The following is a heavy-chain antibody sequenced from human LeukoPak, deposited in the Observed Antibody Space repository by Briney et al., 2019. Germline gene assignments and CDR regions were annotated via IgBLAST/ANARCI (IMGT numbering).Heavy chain of an antibody. V-gene: IGHV1-58*01. CDR3: AAWPYDSSGYYYESHFDY. CDR2: TVVGSGNT. J-gene: IGHJ4*02. D-gene: IGHD3-22*01. Sequence: ASVKVSCKASGFTFTSSAVQWVRQARGQRLEWIGWTVVGSGNTNYAQKFQERVTITRDMSTSTAYMELSSLRSEDTAVYYCAAWPYDSSGYYYESHFDYWGQGTLVTVSS. CDR1: GFTFTSSA.